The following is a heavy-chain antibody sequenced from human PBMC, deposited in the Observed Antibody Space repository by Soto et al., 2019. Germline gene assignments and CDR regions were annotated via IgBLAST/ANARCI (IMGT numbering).Heavy chain of an antibody. V-gene: IGHV3-66*01. CDR1: GFTVSTKY. D-gene: IGHD3-16*01. CDR3: AREPWAAYY. CDR2: IYSGGST. Sequence: EVQLVESGGGLVQPGGSLRLSCAASGFTVSTKYMSWVRQAPGKGLEWVSVIYSGGSTFYADSVRGRFTISRDNSKNTVNLQMNSLRAEDTAVYYCAREPWAAYYWGQGTLVTVSS. J-gene: IGHJ4*02.